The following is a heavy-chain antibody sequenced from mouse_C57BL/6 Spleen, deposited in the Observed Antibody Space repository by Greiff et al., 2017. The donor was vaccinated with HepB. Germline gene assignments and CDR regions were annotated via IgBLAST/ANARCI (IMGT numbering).Heavy chain of an antibody. CDR1: GYTFTSYW. D-gene: IGHD1-1*01. J-gene: IGHJ1*03. Sequence: QVQLQQPGAELVRPGSSVKLSCKASGYTFTSYWMHWVKQRPIQGLEWIGNIDPSDSETHYNQKFKDKATLTVDKSSSTAYMQLSSLTSEDSAVYYCARSGDTTEGYWYFDVWGTGTTVTVSS. V-gene: IGHV1-52*01. CDR3: ARSGDTTEGYWYFDV. CDR2: IDPSDSET.